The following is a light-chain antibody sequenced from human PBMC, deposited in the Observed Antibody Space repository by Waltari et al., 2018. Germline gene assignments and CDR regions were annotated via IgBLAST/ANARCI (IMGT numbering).Light chain of an antibody. CDR1: SNDVGAYNY. CDR2: DVT. CDR3: SSYTTDSTYV. J-gene: IGLJ1*01. V-gene: IGLV2-14*03. Sequence: QSALTQPASVSGSPGQSITVSCTGTSNDVGAYNYVSWYQQHPGKVPKLMIYDVTKLPSGISYRFSGSKSGNTASLTISGLQAEDEADYYCSSYTTDSTYVFGTGTKVTVL.